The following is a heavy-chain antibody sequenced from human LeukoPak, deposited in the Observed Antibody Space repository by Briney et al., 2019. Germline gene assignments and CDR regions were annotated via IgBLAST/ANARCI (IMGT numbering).Heavy chain of an antibody. CDR3: ARSKPWGYCSGGSCYPTYYYYYYMDV. CDR1: GFTFSSYS. V-gene: IGHV3-21*01. D-gene: IGHD2-15*01. CDR2: ISSSSNYI. J-gene: IGHJ6*03. Sequence: GGSLRLSCAASGFTFSSYSMNWVRQAPGRELEWVSSISSSSNYIYYVDSVKGRFTISRDNAKNSLFLQMNSLRAEDTAVYFCARSKPWGYCSGGSCYPTYYYYYYMDVWGKGTTVTVSS.